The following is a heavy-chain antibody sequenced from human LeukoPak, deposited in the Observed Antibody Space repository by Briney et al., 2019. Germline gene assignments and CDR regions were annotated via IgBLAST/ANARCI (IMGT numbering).Heavy chain of an antibody. J-gene: IGHJ4*02. CDR1: GGSISSSSYY. CDR2: IYYSGST. D-gene: IGHD3-3*01. CDR3: ARHPHLYDFWSGYPYFDY. V-gene: IGHV4-39*01. Sequence: SETLSLTCTVSGGSISSSSYYWGWIRQPPGKGLEWIGSIYYSGSTYYNPSLKSRVTISVDTSKNQFSLKLSSVTAADTAVHYCARHPHLYDFWSGYPYFDYWGQGTLVTVPS.